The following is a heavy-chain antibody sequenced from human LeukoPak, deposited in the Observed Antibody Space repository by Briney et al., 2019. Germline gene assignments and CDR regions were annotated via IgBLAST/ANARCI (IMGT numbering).Heavy chain of an antibody. Sequence: GGSLRLSCAASGFSFSNYEMNWGRKAPGKALEWDSYIGSGDMITFYEDSSKGRFTISRDNSKNSVFLQMDSLRAEDTAVYYCARGDGGDDILTGFYDYWGQGTVVTVSS. CDR3: ARGDGGDDILTGFYDY. V-gene: IGHV3-48*03. D-gene: IGHD3-9*01. CDR1: GFSFSNYE. CDR2: IGSGDMIT. J-gene: IGHJ4*02.